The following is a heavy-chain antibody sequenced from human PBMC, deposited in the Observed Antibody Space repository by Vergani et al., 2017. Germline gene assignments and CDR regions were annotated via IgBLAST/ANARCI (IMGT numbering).Heavy chain of an antibody. J-gene: IGHJ6*04. Sequence: QVQLVQSGAEVKKPGASVKVSCKASGYTFTSYDINWVRQATGQGLEWMGWMNPNSGNTGYAQKFQGRVTITRNTSISTAYMELSSLRSEDTAVYYCTSVIAAAGSTRYYGMDVWGEGTTVTVSS. CDR1: GYTFTSYD. D-gene: IGHD6-13*01. CDR2: MNPNSGNT. V-gene: IGHV1-8*03. CDR3: TSVIAAAGSTRYYGMDV.